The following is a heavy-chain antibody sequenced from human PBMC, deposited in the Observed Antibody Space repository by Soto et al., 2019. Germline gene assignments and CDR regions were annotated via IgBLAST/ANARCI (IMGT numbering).Heavy chain of an antibody. J-gene: IGHJ4*02. V-gene: IGHV1-18*01. CDR2: ISAYNTNT. CDR3: ARDTPPTDY. Sequence: QVQLVQSGAEVKKPGASVKVSCKTSGYTFTSYHISWVRQAPGQGLEWMGWISAYNTNTNYAQKFQGRVTMTTNTLTSTAYMELRSLRADDTAVYYCARDTPPTDYWGQGTLVTVSS. CDR1: GYTFTSYH.